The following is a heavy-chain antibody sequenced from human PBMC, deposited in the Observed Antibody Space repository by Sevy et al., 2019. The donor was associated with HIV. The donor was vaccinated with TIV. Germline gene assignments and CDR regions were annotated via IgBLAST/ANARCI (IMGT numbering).Heavy chain of an antibody. V-gene: IGHV3-30*18. D-gene: IGHD1-7*01. J-gene: IGHJ4*02. Sequence: GGSLRLSCAASGFTFSHYAMHWIRQAPGKGLEWVAAISFDGASRNYADSVRGRFTISRDDSKNTVYLHMSGLRSEDTAVYFCAKDHAGTTEWVVFDSWGQGTLVTVSS. CDR3: AKDHAGTTEWVVFDS. CDR2: ISFDGASR. CDR1: GFTFSHYA.